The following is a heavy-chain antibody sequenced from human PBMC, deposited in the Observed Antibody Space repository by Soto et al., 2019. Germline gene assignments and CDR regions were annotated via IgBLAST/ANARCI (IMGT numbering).Heavy chain of an antibody. Sequence: QVQLVESGGGVVQPGRSLRLSCAASGFTFSSYGMHWVGQAPGKGLEWVAVISYDGSNKYYADSVKGRFTISRDNSKNTLYLQMNSLRAEDTAVYYCAKDKPFAAALADWGQGTLVTVSS. CDR3: AKDKPFAAALAD. D-gene: IGHD6-13*01. J-gene: IGHJ4*02. CDR2: ISYDGSNK. V-gene: IGHV3-30*18. CDR1: GFTFSSYG.